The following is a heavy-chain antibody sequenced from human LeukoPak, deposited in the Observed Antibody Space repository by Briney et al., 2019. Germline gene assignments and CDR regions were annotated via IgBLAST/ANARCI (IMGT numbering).Heavy chain of an antibody. J-gene: IGHJ4*02. CDR3: ARDPRSSWGGFDY. Sequence: SETLSLTYAVSGGSISSSNWWSWVRQPPGKGLEWIGEIYHSGSTNYNPSLKSRVTISVDKSKNQFSLKLSSVTAADTAVYYCARDPRSSWGGFDYWGQGTLVTVSS. CDR1: GGSISSSNW. D-gene: IGHD6-13*01. V-gene: IGHV4-4*02. CDR2: IYHSGST.